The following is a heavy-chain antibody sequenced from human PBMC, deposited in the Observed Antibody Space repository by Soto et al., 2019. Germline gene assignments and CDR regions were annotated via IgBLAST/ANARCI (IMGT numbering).Heavy chain of an antibody. V-gene: IGHV6-1*01. CDR1: GDSVSSNSAA. D-gene: IGHD2-21*02. Sequence: QVQLQQSGPGLVKPSQTLSLTCAISGDSVSSNSAAWNWIRQSPSRGLEWLGRAYYRSQWYYDSAVSVSSRITVIPDTSKNPFSLPLNSVTREDTAVYYCTKQKGDSWTSTGMDVWGQGTTVTVS. J-gene: IGHJ6*02. CDR3: TKQKGDSWTSTGMDV. CDR2: AYYRSQWYY.